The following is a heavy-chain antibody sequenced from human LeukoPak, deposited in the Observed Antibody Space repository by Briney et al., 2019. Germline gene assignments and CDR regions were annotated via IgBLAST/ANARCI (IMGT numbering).Heavy chain of an antibody. D-gene: IGHD6-19*01. Sequence: GASVKVSCKASGYTFTGYYMHWVRQAPGQGLEWMGWINPNSGGTNYAQKFQGRVTMTRDTSISTAYMELSRLRSDDTAVYYCARERYSSGCDAFDIWCQGTMVTVSS. V-gene: IGHV1-2*02. CDR2: INPNSGGT. CDR1: GYTFTGYY. CDR3: ARERYSSGCDAFDI. J-gene: IGHJ3*02.